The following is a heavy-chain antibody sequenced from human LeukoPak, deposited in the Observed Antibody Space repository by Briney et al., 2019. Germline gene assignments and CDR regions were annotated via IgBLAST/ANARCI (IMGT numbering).Heavy chain of an antibody. Sequence: SKALSLTCTVSGGSISSSSYYWGWIREPPGKGLEWIESIYYSGSTYYNPSLKSPVTISVDTSKNQFSLKLSSVTAADTAVYYCARHRLMAVAGSFDYWGQGTLVTVSS. V-gene: IGHV4-39*01. J-gene: IGHJ4*02. CDR3: ARHRLMAVAGSFDY. D-gene: IGHD6-19*01. CDR1: GGSISSSSYY. CDR2: IYYSGST.